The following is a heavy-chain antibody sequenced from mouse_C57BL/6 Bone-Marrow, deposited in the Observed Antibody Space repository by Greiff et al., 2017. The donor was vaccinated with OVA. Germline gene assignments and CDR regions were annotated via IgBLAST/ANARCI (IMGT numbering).Heavy chain of an antibody. CDR1: GYTFTDYY. J-gene: IGHJ3*01. V-gene: IGHV1-19*01. CDR2: INPYNGGT. Sequence: EVQLQQSGPVLVKPGASVKMSCKASGYTFTDYYMNWVKQSHGKSLEWIGVINPYNGGTSYNQKFKGKATLTVDKSSSTAYMELNSLTSEDSAVYYCARGNYPAWFAYWGQGTLVTVSA. D-gene: IGHD2-1*01. CDR3: ARGNYPAWFAY.